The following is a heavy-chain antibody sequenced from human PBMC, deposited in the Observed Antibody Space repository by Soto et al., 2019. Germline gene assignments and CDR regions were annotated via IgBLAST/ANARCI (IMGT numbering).Heavy chain of an antibody. CDR2: MNPNSANT. Sequence: GASVKVSCKASGYTFMNYDINWVRQATGQGLEWMGWMNPNSANTGYAQKFQGRVTMTRDTSISTAYMELSSLTSEDTAVYYCARGRSGSPWGQGTLVTVSS. V-gene: IGHV1-8*01. J-gene: IGHJ5*02. CDR3: ARGRSGSP. CDR1: GYTFMNYD. D-gene: IGHD1-26*01.